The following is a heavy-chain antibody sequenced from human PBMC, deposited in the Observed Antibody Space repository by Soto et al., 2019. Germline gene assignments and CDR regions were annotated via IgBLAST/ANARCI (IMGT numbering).Heavy chain of an antibody. CDR1: GFLFSSYG. V-gene: IGHV3-30*03. CDR2: VSYDGSDS. J-gene: IGHJ3*01. D-gene: IGHD3-3*01. Sequence: GSLRLSCTASGFLFSSYGLHWVRQAPGKGLEWVGIVSYDGSDSYYADSVKGRFTISRDNSNKTMSLQMNSLRTEDTALYYCATFGIYDFWSGYPHRDAFDVWGQGTMVTVSS. CDR3: ATFGIYDFWSGYPHRDAFDV.